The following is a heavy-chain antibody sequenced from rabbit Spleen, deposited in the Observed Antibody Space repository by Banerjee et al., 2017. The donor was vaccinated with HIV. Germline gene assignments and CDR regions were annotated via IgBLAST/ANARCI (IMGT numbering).Heavy chain of an antibody. J-gene: IGHJ4*01. CDR1: GLDFSSRYW. V-gene: IGHV1S45*01. Sequence: QEQLEESGGGLVKPGASPTLTCTASGLDFSSRYWICWVRQAPGKGLEWIACIDVSSGSTHYASWAKGRFTISKTSSTTVTLQMTSLTAADTATYFCARDSAGREDFNLWGQGTLVTVS. CDR2: IDVSSGST. D-gene: IGHD4-1*01. CDR3: ARDSAGREDFNL.